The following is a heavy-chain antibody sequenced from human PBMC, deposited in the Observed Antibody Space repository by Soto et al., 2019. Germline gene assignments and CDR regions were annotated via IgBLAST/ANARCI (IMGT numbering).Heavy chain of an antibody. CDR1: GGSISSGGYY. Sequence: ASETLSLTCAVSGGSISSGGYYWSWIRQPPGKGLEWIGYIFYSGTTYYNPSLKSRVTISVDTSKNQFSLRLSSVTAADTAVYYCARSVDPWGQGTLVTVSS. V-gene: IGHV4-31*11. J-gene: IGHJ5*02. CDR2: IFYSGTT. CDR3: ARSVDP.